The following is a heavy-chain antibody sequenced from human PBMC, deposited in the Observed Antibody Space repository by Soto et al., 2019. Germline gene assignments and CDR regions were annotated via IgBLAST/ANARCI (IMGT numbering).Heavy chain of an antibody. D-gene: IGHD3-3*01. Sequence: PSETLSLTCTVSGGSISSYYWSWIRQPAGKGLEWIGRIYTSGSTNYNPSLKSRVTMSVDTSKNQFSLKLSSVTAADTAVYYCAREGIRHDFWSGSPLDHYFDYCGQGTLVTVSS. CDR2: IYTSGST. CDR3: AREGIRHDFWSGSPLDHYFDY. J-gene: IGHJ4*02. CDR1: GGSISSYY. V-gene: IGHV4-4*07.